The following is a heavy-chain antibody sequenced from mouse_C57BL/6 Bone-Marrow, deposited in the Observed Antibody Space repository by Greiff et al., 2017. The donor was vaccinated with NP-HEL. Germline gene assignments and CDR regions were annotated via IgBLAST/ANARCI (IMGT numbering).Heavy chain of an antibody. CDR1: GFTFSDYY. V-gene: IGHV5-12*01. J-gene: IGHJ2*01. Sequence: EVKLQESGGGLVQPGGSLKLSCAASGFTFSDYYMYWVRQTPEKRLEWVAYISNGGGSTYYPDTVKGRFTISRDNAKNTLYLQMSRLKSEDTAMYYCARHEGDDYDGVDYWGQGTTLTVSS. CDR2: ISNGGGST. CDR3: ARHEGDDYDGVDY. D-gene: IGHD2-4*01.